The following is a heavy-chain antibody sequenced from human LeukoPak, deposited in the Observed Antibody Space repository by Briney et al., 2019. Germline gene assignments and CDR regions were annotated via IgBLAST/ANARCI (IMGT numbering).Heavy chain of an antibody. CDR2: ITVDLSII. CDR3: VRDKDWAFDY. D-gene: IGHD3-9*01. Sequence: PGGSLRLSCTSSALTLSFYSMNWVRQAPGEGLEWISHITVDLSIIDYADSVRGRFTISRDKAKNALYLQMNSLRAEDTAVYYCVRDKDWAFDYWGQGALISVSS. J-gene: IGHJ4*02. CDR1: ALTLSFYS. V-gene: IGHV3-48*01.